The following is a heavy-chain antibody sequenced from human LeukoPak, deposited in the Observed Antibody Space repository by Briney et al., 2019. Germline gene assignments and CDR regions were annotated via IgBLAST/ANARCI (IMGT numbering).Heavy chain of an antibody. J-gene: IGHJ4*02. CDR3: ARIPVRGVTCGDCYYDY. Sequence: GASVKVSCKASGYTFTGYYIHWVRQAPGQGLEWMGWINASSGATNYAQKFQGRVTMTRDTSINTAYMEVSRLTSDDTAVYYCARIPVRGVTCGDCYYDYWGQGTLVTVSS. CDR2: INASSGAT. V-gene: IGHV1-2*02. CDR1: GYTFTGYY. D-gene: IGHD3-10*01.